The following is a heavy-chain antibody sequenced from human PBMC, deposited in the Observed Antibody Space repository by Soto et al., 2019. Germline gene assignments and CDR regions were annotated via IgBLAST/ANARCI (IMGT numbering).Heavy chain of an antibody. Sequence: EVQLVESGGGFVQPGGSLRLSCAASGFTVSGYWMTWVRQAPGKGLEWVANINEDGSEKYYVDSVKGRCTISRDNAKNSLHLQMYSLGAEDTAVYYCARGKEQPDYWGQGTLVTVSS. CDR1: GFTVSGYW. J-gene: IGHJ4*02. CDR3: ARGKEQPDY. V-gene: IGHV3-7*05. CDR2: INEDGSEK.